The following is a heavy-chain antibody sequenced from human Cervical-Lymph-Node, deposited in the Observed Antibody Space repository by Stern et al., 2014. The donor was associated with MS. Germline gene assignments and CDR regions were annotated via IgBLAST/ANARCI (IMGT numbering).Heavy chain of an antibody. CDR1: GGSISSSNW. J-gene: IGHJ6*02. CDR2: IYHSGST. CDR3: ARGNSSSCYSAYYYGMEV. V-gene: IGHV4-4*02. D-gene: IGHD6-13*01. Sequence: QVQLVESGPGLVKPSGTLSLTCAVSGGSISSSNWWSWVRQPPGKGLEWIGEIYHSGSTNYNPSLQSRVTISVDKSKTQFSLKLSSVTAADTAVYYCARGNSSSCYSAYYYGMEVWGQGTTVTVSS.